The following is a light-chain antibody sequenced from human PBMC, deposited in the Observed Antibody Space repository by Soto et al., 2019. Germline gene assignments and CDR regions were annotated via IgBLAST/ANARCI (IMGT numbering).Light chain of an antibody. Sequence: AIQMTQSPSSLSASVGDRVTITCRASQDIKNELGWYQQKPGKAPNVLIYAGSTLLSGVPSRFSGAGSGTDFILTISSLQPEHFATYYCLHDHNYPRTFGQGTRVEIK. J-gene: IGKJ1*01. CDR2: AGS. CDR3: LHDHNYPRT. V-gene: IGKV1-6*01. CDR1: QDIKNE.